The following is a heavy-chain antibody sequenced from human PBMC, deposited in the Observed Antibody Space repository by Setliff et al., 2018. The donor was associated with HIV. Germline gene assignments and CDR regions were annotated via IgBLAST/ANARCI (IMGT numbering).Heavy chain of an antibody. J-gene: IGHJ4*02. D-gene: IGHD3-22*01. CDR3: ARQKETYYYDSSGYPAYFDY. V-gene: IGHV4-61*02. CDR2: FFPSGST. Sequence: PSETLSLTCTVSGGSISRSRHFWSWIRQPAGKGLEWIGRFFPSGSTHYNPSLRSRVTMSVDTSKNQFSLKLRSVTAADSAMYYCARQKETYYYDSSGYPAYFDYWGQGTLVTVSS. CDR1: GGSISRSRHF.